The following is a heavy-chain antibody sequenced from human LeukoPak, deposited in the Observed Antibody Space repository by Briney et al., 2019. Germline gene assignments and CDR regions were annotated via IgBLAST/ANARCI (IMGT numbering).Heavy chain of an antibody. CDR3: ARETEKQWQY. Sequence: WVRQAPGKGLEWIASIFHSGSTFHNPSLKSRVTISVDTSKNQFSLRLSSVTAADTAVCYCARETEKQWQYWGQGTTVTVSS. V-gene: IGHV4-38-2*02. J-gene: IGHJ3*01. CDR2: IFHSGST. D-gene: IGHD6-19*01.